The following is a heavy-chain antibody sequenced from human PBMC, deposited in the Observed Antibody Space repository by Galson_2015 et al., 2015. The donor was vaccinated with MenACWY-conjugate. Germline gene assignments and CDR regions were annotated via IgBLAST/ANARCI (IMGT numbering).Heavy chain of an antibody. J-gene: IGHJ6*02. CDR2: ISPGDSNT. D-gene: IGHD1-26*01. CDR1: GYSFTTYW. CDR3: ARNPTGGRGLDV. Sequence: QSGAEVKKSGESLKISCQGSGYSFTTYWIAWVRQMPGRGLEWVGLISPGDSNTRYSPSSQGQVTISADKSISTAYLQWSSLKASDAGMDYGARNPTGGRGLDVWGQGTTVTV. V-gene: IGHV5-51*01.